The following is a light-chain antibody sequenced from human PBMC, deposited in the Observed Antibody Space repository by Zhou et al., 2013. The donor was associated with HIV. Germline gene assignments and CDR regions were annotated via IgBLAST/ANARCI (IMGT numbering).Light chain of an antibody. CDR1: QSVSSS. J-gene: IGKJ4*01. V-gene: IGKV3-15*01. Sequence: EIVMTQSPATPSVSPGERATLSCRASQSVSSSLAWYQQKPGQAPRLLIYGASTRATGIPARFSGSGSGTEFTLTISSLQSEDFAVYYCQQYNNWPRTFGGGTKVEXK. CDR3: QQYNNWPRT. CDR2: GAS.